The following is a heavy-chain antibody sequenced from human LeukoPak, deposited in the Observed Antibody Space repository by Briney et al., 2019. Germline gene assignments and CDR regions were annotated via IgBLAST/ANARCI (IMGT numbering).Heavy chain of an antibody. Sequence: GGSLRLSCAASGFTFSSYAMHWVRQAPGKGLEWVAVISYDGSNKYYADSVKGRFTISRDNSKNTLYLQMNSLRAEDTAVYYCAGPSVLLWFGELSMEVTPDHDYRGQGTLVTVSS. CDR3: AGPSVLLWFGELSMEVTPDHDY. CDR2: ISYDGSNK. V-gene: IGHV3-30-3*01. J-gene: IGHJ4*02. CDR1: GFTFSSYA. D-gene: IGHD3-10*01.